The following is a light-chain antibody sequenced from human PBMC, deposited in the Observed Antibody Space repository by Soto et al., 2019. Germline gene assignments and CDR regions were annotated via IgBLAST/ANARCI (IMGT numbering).Light chain of an antibody. J-gene: IGLJ1*01. CDR2: EVS. Sequence: QSALTQPASVSGSPGQSITISCTGTSGDVGDWNYVSWYQQHPGKAPKLMIYEVSSRPSGISNRFSGSKSGNTASLTISGLQAEHEAAYYCSSYTSTNTLYVFGTGTKV. CDR3: SSYTSTNTLYV. V-gene: IGLV2-14*01. CDR1: SGDVGDWNY.